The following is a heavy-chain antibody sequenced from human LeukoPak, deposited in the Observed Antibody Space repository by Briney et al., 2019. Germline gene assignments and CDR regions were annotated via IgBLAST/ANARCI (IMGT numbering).Heavy chain of an antibody. CDR2: INPNSGGT. CDR1: GYTFTGYY. V-gene: IGHV1-2*02. D-gene: IGHD2-2*01. Sequence: ASVKVSCKASGYTFTGYYVHWVRQAPGQGLGWMGWINPNSGGTNYAQKFQGRVTMTRDTSISTANMELSRLRSDDTAVYYCARGVPAAMRRAFDPWGQGTLVTVSS. CDR3: ARGVPAAMRRAFDP. J-gene: IGHJ5*02.